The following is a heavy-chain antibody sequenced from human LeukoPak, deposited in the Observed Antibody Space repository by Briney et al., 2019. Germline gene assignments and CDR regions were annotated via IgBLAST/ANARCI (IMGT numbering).Heavy chain of an antibody. CDR2: IYSTGST. CDR1: GGSISSYY. Sequence: SETLSLTCNVSGGSISSYYWSWIRQPPGQGLERIGYIYSTGSTSYNPSLKSRVTISVETSKNQFSLKLSSVTAADTAIYYCARQDYKNYYNFDLWGQGTLVSVSS. CDR3: ARQDYKNYYNFDL. J-gene: IGHJ4*02. D-gene: IGHD1-7*01. V-gene: IGHV4-59*08.